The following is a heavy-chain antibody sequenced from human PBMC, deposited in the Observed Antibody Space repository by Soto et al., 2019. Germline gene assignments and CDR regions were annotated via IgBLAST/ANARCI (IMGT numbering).Heavy chain of an antibody. D-gene: IGHD6-13*01. CDR1: GFTFGDYA. V-gene: IGHV3-49*03. J-gene: IGHJ6*02. CDR2: IRNRAYGGTT. CDR3: ARYTYTSRYSYFGMDV. Sequence: LRLSCTASGFTFGDYAMSWFRQAPGKGLEWVGVIRNRAYGGTTDYAASVRGSFIISRDDSKSIAYLQMNTLTTEDTAAYYCARYTYTSRYSYFGMDVWGHGTTVTVSS.